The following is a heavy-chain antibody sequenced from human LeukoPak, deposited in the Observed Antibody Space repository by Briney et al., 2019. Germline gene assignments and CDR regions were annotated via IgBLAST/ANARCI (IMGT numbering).Heavy chain of an antibody. Sequence: GASLRLSCSVSGSTSSTYHMGWVRQAPGKGLEWVSIISDQEYYADSVKGRFAIFRDSSKNTLYLQMYSLTAEDTAIYYCAETLGPGRHYFISWGQGTLVTVSS. D-gene: IGHD3-16*01. J-gene: IGHJ4*02. CDR2: ISDQE. CDR1: GSTSSTYH. V-gene: IGHV3-23*01. CDR3: AETLGPGRHYFIS.